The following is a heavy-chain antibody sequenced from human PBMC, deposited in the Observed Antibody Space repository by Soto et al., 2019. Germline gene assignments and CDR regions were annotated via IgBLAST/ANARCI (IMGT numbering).Heavy chain of an antibody. J-gene: IGHJ5*02. CDR2: IYYSGST. CDR1: GGSISSYY. V-gene: IGHV4-59*08. CDR3: ARRTAMVSFDP. D-gene: IGHD5-18*01. Sequence: SETLSLTCTVSGGSISSYYWSWIRQPPGKGLEWIGYIYYSGSTNYNPSLKSRVTISVDTSKNQFSLKLSSVTAADTAVYYCARRTAMVSFDPWGQGTLVTVSS.